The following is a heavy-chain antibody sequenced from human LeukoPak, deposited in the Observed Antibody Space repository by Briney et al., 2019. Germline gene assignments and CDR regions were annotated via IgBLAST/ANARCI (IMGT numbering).Heavy chain of an antibody. Sequence: SVKVSCKASGGTFSSYAISWVRQSPGQGLEWMGGIIPIFGTANYAQKFQGRVTITADESTSTAYMELSSLRSEDTAVYYCARGGDGYNYRIDYWGQGTLVTVSS. CDR3: ARGGDGYNYRIDY. CDR2: IIPIFGTA. J-gene: IGHJ4*02. V-gene: IGHV1-69*13. CDR1: GGTFSSYA. D-gene: IGHD5-24*01.